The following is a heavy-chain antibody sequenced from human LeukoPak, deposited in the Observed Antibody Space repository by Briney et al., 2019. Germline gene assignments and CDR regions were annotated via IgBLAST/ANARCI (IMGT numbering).Heavy chain of an antibody. V-gene: IGHV1-69*13. CDR3: ARILSSSWYEYFHH. CDR2: IIPIFGTA. D-gene: IGHD6-19*01. Sequence: VASVKVSCKASGYTFTSYGISWVRQAPGQGLEWMGAIIPIFGTANYAQKFQGRVTTTADESTSTAYMELSSLRSEDTAVYYCARILSSSWYEYFHHWGQGTLVTVSS. J-gene: IGHJ1*01. CDR1: GYTFTSYG.